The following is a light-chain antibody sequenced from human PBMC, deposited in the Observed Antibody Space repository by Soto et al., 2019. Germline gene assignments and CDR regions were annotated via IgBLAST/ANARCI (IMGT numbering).Light chain of an antibody. CDR3: SSYTSSGSV. J-gene: IGLJ2*01. CDR1: SSNIGAGYD. CDR2: GNN. Sequence: QSVLTQPPSVSGAPGQRVTISCTGSSSNIGAGYDVHWYQQLPGTAPKLLIFGNNNRPSGVPDRFSGSKSGTSASLAITGLQAEDEAEYYCSSYTSSGSVFGGGTKVTVL. V-gene: IGLV1-40*01.